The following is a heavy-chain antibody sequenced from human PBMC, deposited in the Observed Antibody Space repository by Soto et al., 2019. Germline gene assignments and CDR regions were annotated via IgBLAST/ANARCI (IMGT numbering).Heavy chain of an antibody. J-gene: IGHJ4*02. Sequence: EVQLVESGGGLVQPGRSLRLSCAASGFTFDDYAMHWVRQAPGKGLEWVSGISWNSGSIGYADSVKGRFTISRDNAKNSLYLQMNSLRAEDTALYYCAKDIYPHVDTAMVTVFDYWGQGTLVTVSS. V-gene: IGHV3-9*01. CDR2: ISWNSGSI. CDR3: AKDIYPHVDTAMVTVFDY. CDR1: GFTFDDYA. D-gene: IGHD5-18*01.